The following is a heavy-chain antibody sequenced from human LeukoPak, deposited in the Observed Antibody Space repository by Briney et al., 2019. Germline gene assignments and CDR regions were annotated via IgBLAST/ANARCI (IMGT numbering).Heavy chain of an antibody. CDR2: IYYSGST. Sequence: SETLSLTCTVSGGSISSYYWSWIRQPPGKGLEWIGYIYYSGSTNYNPSLKSRVTISVDTSKNQFSLKLSSVTAADTAAYYCARSDPPDYYGMDVWGKGTTVTVSS. CDR1: GGSISSYY. V-gene: IGHV4-59*01. CDR3: ARSDPPDYYGMDV. J-gene: IGHJ6*04.